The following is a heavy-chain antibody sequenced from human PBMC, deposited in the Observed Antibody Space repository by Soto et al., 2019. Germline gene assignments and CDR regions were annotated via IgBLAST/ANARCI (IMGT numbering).Heavy chain of an antibody. CDR1: GFTFNNYA. CDR2: ISGNAGST. J-gene: IGHJ4*02. V-gene: IGHV3-23*01. CDR3: AKGIHVMVVPGTAYFDS. D-gene: IGHD6-19*01. Sequence: DVLLSASGGGLVHPGGSLRVSCAASGFTFNNYAMNWVRQIPGTGLEWVSSISGNAGSTWYADSVKGRFTISRHNSQGTVSLQMSSLRADDTAIYYCAKGIHVMVVPGTAYFDSWGRGTLVTVSS.